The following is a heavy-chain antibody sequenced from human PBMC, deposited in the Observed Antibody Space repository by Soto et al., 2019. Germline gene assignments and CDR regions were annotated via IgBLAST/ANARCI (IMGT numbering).Heavy chain of an antibody. CDR2: ISSSGSTI. CDR3: ARETPLLWFGEQITRDFDY. V-gene: IGHV3-11*01. D-gene: IGHD3-10*01. J-gene: IGHJ4*02. CDR1: GFTFSDYY. Sequence: GGSLRLSCAASGFTFSDYYMSWIRQAPGKGLEWVSYISSSGSTIYYADSVKGRFTISRDNAKNSLYLQMNSLRAEDTAVYYCARETPLLWFGEQITRDFDYWGQGTLVTVSS.